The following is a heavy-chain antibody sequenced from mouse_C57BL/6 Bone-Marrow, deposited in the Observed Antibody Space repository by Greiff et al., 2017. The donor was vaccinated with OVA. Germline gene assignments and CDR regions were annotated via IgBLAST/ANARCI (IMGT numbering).Heavy chain of an antibody. CDR3: ARDPYYYGSRYFDY. CDR2: ISYDGSN. D-gene: IGHD1-1*01. Sequence: EVQLVESGPGLVKPSQSLSLTCSVTGYSITSGYYWNWIRQFPGNKLEWMGYISYDGSNNYNPSLKNRISITRDTSKNQFFLKLKSVTTEDTATYYCARDPYYYGSRYFDYWGQGTTLTVSS. CDR1: GYSITSGYY. J-gene: IGHJ2*01. V-gene: IGHV3-6*01.